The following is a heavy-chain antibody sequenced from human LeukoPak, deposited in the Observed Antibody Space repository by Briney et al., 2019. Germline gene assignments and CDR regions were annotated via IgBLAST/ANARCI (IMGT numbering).Heavy chain of an antibody. CDR1: GFTFSSFV. CDR2: ISSNGRST. V-gene: IGHV3-64D*06. J-gene: IGHJ4*02. CDR3: VKDTVYDILTGYFNFKY. D-gene: IGHD3-9*01. Sequence: PGGSLRLSCSASGFTFSSFVMHWVRQAPGKGLEYVSAISSNGRSTSYADSVKGRFNISRDNSKSTLYLQMSILRPEDTAVYYCVKDTVYDILTGYFNFKYWGQGTLVTVSS.